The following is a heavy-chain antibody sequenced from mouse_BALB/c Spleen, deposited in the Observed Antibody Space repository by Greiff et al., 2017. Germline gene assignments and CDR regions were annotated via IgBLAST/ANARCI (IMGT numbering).Heavy chain of an antibody. J-gene: IGHJ4*01. CDR1: GFNIKDTY. CDR3: ARGNCVYYAMDY. CDR2: IDPANGNT. Sequence: EVQLQESGAELVKPGASVKLSCTASGFNIKDTYMHWVKQRPEQGLEWIGWIDPANGNTKYDPKFQGKATITADTSSNTAYLQISILTSEDTAVYDCARGNCVYYAMDYWGQGTSVTVSS. D-gene: IGHD2-1*01. V-gene: IGHV14-3*02.